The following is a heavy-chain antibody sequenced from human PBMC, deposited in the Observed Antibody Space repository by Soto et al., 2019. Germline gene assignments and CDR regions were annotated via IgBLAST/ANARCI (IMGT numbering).Heavy chain of an antibody. J-gene: IGHJ6*02. Sequence: PSETLSLTCTVSGGSISSGGYYWSWIRQHPGKGLEWIGYIHYSGSTYYNPSLKSRVTISVDTSKNQFSLKLSSVTAADTAVYYCARSRGSGPTNQPSRIRYYYYGMDVWGQGTTVTVSS. CDR2: IHYSGST. CDR3: ARSRGSGPTNQPSRIRYYYYGMDV. D-gene: IGHD3-22*01. CDR1: GGSISSGGYY. V-gene: IGHV4-30-4*08.